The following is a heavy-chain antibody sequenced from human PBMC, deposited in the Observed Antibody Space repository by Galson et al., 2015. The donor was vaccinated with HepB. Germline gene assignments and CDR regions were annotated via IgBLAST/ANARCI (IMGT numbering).Heavy chain of an antibody. CDR2: ISSSSSYI. D-gene: IGHD6-13*01. Sequence: SLRLSCAASGFTFSSYSMNWVRQAPGKGLEWVSSISSSSSYIYYADSVKGRFTISRDNAKNSLYLQMNSLRAEDTAVYYCASPYSSSCPSCYPGWGQGTLVTVSS. V-gene: IGHV3-21*01. J-gene: IGHJ4*02. CDR1: GFTFSSYS. CDR3: ASPYSSSCPSCYPG.